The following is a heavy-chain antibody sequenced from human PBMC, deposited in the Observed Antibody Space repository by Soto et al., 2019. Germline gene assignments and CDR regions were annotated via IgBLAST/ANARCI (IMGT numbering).Heavy chain of an antibody. V-gene: IGHV3-23*01. Sequence: GSLRLSCAASGFTFSSYAMSWVRQAPGKGLEWVSAISGSGGSTYYADSVKGRFTTSKDNSKNTLYLQMNSLRAEDTAVYYCAASSGWYEDYYFDYWGQGTLVTVSS. J-gene: IGHJ4*02. D-gene: IGHD6-19*01. CDR3: AASSGWYEDYYFDY. CDR1: GFTFSSYA. CDR2: ISGSGGST.